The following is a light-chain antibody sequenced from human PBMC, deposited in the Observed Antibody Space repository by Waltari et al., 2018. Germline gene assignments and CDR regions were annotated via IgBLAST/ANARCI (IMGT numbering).Light chain of an antibody. CDR1: ILEAQS. Sequence: SYMLTQPHSVSVAPGQTARITRGGDILEAQSVHWYQQTPGQAPVVVRFDDSDRPSGIPERFSGANSGNTATLTISRVEGGDEADYFCQVWDSSGDLLVIFGGGTKLTVL. CDR3: QVWDSSGDLLVI. V-gene: IGLV3-21*02. CDR2: DDS. J-gene: IGLJ2*01.